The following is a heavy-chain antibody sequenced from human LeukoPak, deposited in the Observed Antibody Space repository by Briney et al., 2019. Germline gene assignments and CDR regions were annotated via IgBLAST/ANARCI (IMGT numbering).Heavy chain of an antibody. J-gene: IGHJ3*02. CDR2: ISGSGGST. CDR3: AKDLDYFDSSGYYNGAFDI. D-gene: IGHD3-22*01. CDR1: GFTFSSYA. Sequence: GGSLRLSCAASGFTFSSYAMSWVRQAPRKGLEWVSAISGSGGSTHYADSVKGRFTISRDNSKNTLYLQMNSLRAEDTAVYYCAKDLDYFDSSGYYNGAFDIWGQGTMVTVSS. V-gene: IGHV3-23*01.